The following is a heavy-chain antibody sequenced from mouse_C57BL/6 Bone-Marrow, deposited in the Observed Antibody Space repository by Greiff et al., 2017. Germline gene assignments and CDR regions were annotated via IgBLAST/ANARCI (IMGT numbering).Heavy chain of an antibody. J-gene: IGHJ2*01. V-gene: IGHV5-4*01. CDR3: AIYGSNSFDY. CDR1: GFTFSSYA. Sequence: EVQLVESGGGLVKPGGSLKLSCAASGFTFSSYAMSWVRQTPEKRLEWVATISDGGSYTYYPDNVKGRFTLSRDNAKNNLYLQMSHQKSEDTTMYYCAIYGSNSFDYWGQGTTLTVSS. CDR2: ISDGGSYT. D-gene: IGHD1-1*01.